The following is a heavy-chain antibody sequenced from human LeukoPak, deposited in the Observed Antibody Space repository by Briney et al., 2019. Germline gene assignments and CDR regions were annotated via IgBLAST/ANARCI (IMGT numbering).Heavy chain of an antibody. V-gene: IGHV3-21*01. D-gene: IGHD3-22*01. CDR2: ISSSSSYI. Sequence: PGGSLRLSCAAYVFTFSSYSMNWVRQAPGKGLEWVSSISSSSSYIYYADSVKGRFTISRDNAKNSLYLQMNSLRAEDTAVYYCAREVYYYDSSGLGFDYWGQGTLVTVSS. CDR1: VFTFSSYS. CDR3: AREVYYYDSSGLGFDY. J-gene: IGHJ4*02.